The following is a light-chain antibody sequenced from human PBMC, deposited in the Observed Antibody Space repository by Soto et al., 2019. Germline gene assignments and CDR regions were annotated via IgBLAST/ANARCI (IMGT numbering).Light chain of an antibody. Sequence: QSALTQPASVSGSPGQSITISCTGSSSDIGDYNYVSWYQQHPGKTPKLVIYEVSNRPSGVSSRFSGSKSANTASLTISGLQAEDEADYYCSSYTRSSTLVFGSGTKLTVL. CDR3: SSYTRSSTLV. CDR1: SSDIGDYNY. CDR2: EVS. J-gene: IGLJ1*01. V-gene: IGLV2-14*01.